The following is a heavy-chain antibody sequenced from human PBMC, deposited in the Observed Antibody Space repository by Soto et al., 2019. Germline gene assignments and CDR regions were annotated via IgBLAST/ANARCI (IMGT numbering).Heavy chain of an antibody. Sequence: GGSLRLSCSGFGFNFSDYYMNWIRESPVKGLEWVSSILSLESHKYYAASVMGRFSVSRDNAKRSLFLQMNNLRAEDTGIYFCATGLKDTSNRPSFDSWGPGTPVTVSS. CDR2: ILSLESHK. CDR3: ATGLKDTSNRPSFDS. CDR1: GFNFSDYY. J-gene: IGHJ4*02. V-gene: IGHV3-11*01. D-gene: IGHD2-8*01.